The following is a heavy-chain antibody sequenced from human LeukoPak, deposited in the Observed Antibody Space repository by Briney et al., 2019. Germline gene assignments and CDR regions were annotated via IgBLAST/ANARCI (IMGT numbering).Heavy chain of an antibody. CDR2: ISGSGGST. CDR1: GFTFSSYA. D-gene: IGHD3-10*01. CDR3: AKLLTGGSGSYYRVTDY. J-gene: IGHJ4*02. V-gene: IGHV3-23*01. Sequence: GGSLRLSCAASGFTFSSYAMSWVRQAPGKGLEWVSGISGSGGSTFYADSVKGRFTISRDNSENTVYLQMNSLRAEDTAVYYCAKLLTGGSGSYYRVTDYWGQGTLVTVSS.